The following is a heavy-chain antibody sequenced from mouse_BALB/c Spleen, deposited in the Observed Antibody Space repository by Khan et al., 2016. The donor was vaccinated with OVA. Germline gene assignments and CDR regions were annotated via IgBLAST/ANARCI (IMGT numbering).Heavy chain of an antibody. CDR3: VRYGNHWYFDV. J-gene: IGHJ1*01. CDR1: GYTFSSFW. CDR2: ILPGSGNT. V-gene: IGHV1-9*01. Sequence: QVQLKESGAELMKPGASVKISCKATGYTFSSFWIEWVKQRPGHGLEWIGEILPGSGNTNCTENFKGKATFTADTSSNTAYMQLSSLTSEDSAGYYCVRYGNHWYFDVWGAGTTVTVSS. D-gene: IGHD2-1*01.